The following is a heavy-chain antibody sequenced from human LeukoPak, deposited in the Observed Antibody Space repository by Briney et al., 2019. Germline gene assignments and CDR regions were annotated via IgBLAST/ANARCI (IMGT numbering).Heavy chain of an antibody. Sequence: PGGSLRLSCAASGFTFSSYSMNWVRQAPGKGLEWVYYISRSSSTIYYADSMKGRFTISRDNAKNSLYLQMNSLRAEDTAVYYCARGAYYDILTGLGRNWFDPWGQGTLVTVSS. CDR2: ISRSSSTI. J-gene: IGHJ5*02. CDR3: ARGAYYDILTGLGRNWFDP. V-gene: IGHV3-48*01. D-gene: IGHD3-9*01. CDR1: GFTFSSYS.